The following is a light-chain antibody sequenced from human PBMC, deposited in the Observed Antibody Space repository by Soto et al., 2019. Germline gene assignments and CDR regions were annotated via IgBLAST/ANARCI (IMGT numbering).Light chain of an antibody. CDR2: EVT. CDR1: SSDVGGYNY. CDR3: SSFAGTTNLI. Sequence: HSVLTQPPSASGSPGPSVTISCTGTSSDVGGYNYVSWYQHHPGKAPKLMIYEVTKRPSGVPDRFSGSKSGNTASLTVSGLQAEDEGDYFCSSFAGTTNLIFGGGTKLTVL. V-gene: IGLV2-8*01. J-gene: IGLJ2*01.